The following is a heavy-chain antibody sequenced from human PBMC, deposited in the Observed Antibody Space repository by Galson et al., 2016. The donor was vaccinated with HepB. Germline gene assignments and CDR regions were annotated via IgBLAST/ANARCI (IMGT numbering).Heavy chain of an antibody. Sequence: SLRLSCAASGFTFNSYAMTWVRQGPGKGLEWVSTIVIGGSTHYTESVKGRFTISRDNSKSTVYLQMISLRAEDTAVYYCARDLGVRGYGREPRDAYDLWGQGTMVSVSS. CDR2: IVIGGST. J-gene: IGHJ3*01. CDR3: ARDLGVRGYGREPRDAYDL. CDR1: GFTFNSYA. D-gene: IGHD3-10*01. V-gene: IGHV3-23*01.